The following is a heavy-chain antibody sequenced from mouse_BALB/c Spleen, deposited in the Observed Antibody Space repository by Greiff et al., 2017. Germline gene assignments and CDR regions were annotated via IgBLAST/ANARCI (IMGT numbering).Heavy chain of an antibody. CDR3: TRRLFDY. D-gene: IGHD2-13*01. CDR1: GYTFTDYE. J-gene: IGHJ2*01. V-gene: IGHV1-15*01. Sequence: VQLQQSGAELVRPGASVTLSCKASGYTFTDYEMHWVKQTPVHGLEWIGAIDPETGGTAYNQKFKGKATLTADKSSSTAYMELRSLTSEDSAVYYCTRRLFDYWGQGTTLTVSA. CDR2: IDPETGGT.